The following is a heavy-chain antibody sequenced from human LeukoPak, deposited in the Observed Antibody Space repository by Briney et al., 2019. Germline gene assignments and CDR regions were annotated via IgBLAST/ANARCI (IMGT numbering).Heavy chain of an antibody. CDR1: GYSFTSYW. V-gene: IGHV5-51*01. CDR2: IYPGDSGT. CDR3: ARLRRAKIAAAGSYYFDY. D-gene: IGHD6-13*01. Sequence: GESLKISCKGSGYSFTSYWIGWVRQMPGKGLEWMGIIYPGDSGTRYSPSFQGQVTISADKSISTAYLQWSSLKASDTAMYYCARLRRAKIAAAGSYYFDYWGQGTLVTVSS. J-gene: IGHJ4*02.